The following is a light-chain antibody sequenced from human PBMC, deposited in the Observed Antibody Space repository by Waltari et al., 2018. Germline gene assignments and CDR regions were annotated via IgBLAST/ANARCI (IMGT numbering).Light chain of an antibody. Sequence: DIQMTQSPSPVSASVGDRVTIASRVSQAINNWLVWYQQKPGKPPRLLWNGVSSLASGVPARFSGSGSGTDFTLTISSLQPEDFATYYCQQPYSLPLTFGGGTKVEI. J-gene: IGKJ4*01. V-gene: IGKV1-12*01. CDR2: GVS. CDR1: QAINNW. CDR3: QQPYSLPLT.